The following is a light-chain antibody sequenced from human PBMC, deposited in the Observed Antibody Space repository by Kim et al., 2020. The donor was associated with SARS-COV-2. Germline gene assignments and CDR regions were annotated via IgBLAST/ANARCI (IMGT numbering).Light chain of an antibody. V-gene: IGLV3-1*01. CDR2: QDI. J-gene: IGLJ2*01. CDR3: QAWDNNAAI. CDR1: NLGGRY. Sequence: SYELTQPPSVSVSPGQTATIPCSGDNLGGRYVSWYQQRPGQTPVLVMYQDIERPSGIPDRFSGSNSGNTATLTISGTQAMDEADYYCQAWDNNAAIFGG.